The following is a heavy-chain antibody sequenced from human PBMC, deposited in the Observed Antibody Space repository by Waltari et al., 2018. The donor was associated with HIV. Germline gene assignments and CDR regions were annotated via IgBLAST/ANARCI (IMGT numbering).Heavy chain of an antibody. CDR1: GGSLSNYY. D-gene: IGHD3-10*01. J-gene: IGHJ4*02. V-gene: IGHV4-59*03. CDR2: IFYSGST. CDR3: AKRGTRHKKDYYYGL. Sequence: QVQLQESGPGLVKPSETLSLTCTVSGGSLSNYYCDRIRQAPGKGLEWIGNIFYSGSTGYNPSLESRVAISLDTSKNQVSLNVRSVTAADTAVYYCAKRGTRHKKDYYYGLWGQGIPVIVSS.